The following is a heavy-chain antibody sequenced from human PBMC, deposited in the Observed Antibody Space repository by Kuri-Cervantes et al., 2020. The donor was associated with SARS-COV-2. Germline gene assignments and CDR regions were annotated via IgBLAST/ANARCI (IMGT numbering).Heavy chain of an antibody. D-gene: IGHD1-20*01. V-gene: IGHV1-69*13. CDR2: TIPVWDSL. CDR3: ARGHASRMTGGGDFHYHYMDD. CDR1: GGTLSGFG. J-gene: IGHJ6*03. Sequence: LVKVSCKASGGTLSGFGLCWVRQAPGQGLEWMGGTIPVWDSLTYVQKFEVRVTITADEYTDTGYMELVGLRPDDTAVYYFARGHASRMTGGGDFHYHYMDDWGAGTAVTVSS.